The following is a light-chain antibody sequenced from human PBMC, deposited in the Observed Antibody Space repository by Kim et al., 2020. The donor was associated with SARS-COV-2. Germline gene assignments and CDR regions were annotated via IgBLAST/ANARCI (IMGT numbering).Light chain of an antibody. J-gene: IGLJ1*01. Sequence: GQSVTIACTGTSSDIGGYNYVTWYQQYPGKAPKLMIYEVTKRPSGVPGRFSGSKSGNTASLTVSGLQAEDEADYYCSSYAGSNNFVFGTGTKVTVL. CDR1: SSDIGGYNY. CDR3: SSYAGSNNFV. CDR2: EVT. V-gene: IGLV2-8*01.